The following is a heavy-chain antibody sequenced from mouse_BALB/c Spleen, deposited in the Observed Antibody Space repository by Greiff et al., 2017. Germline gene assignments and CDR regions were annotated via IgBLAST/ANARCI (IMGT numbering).Heavy chain of an antibody. CDR3: TRSGRQLGLPLDY. Sequence: EVQLQQSGTVLARPGASVKMSCKASGYSFTSYWMHWVKQRPGQGLEWIGAIYPGNSDTSYNQKFKGKAKLTAVTSASTAYMELSSLTNEDSAVYYCTRSGRQLGLPLDYWGQGTTLTVSS. CDR1: GYSFTSYW. J-gene: IGHJ2*01. V-gene: IGHV1-5*01. D-gene: IGHD3-2*01. CDR2: IYPGNSDT.